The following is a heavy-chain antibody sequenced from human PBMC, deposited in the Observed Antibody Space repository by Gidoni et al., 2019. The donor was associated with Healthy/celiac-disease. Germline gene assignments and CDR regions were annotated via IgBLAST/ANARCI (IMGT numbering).Heavy chain of an antibody. CDR1: GITFSSYS. Sequence: EVQLVESGGGLVQPGGSLRLSCAASGITFSSYSMNWVRQAPGKGLEWVSSISSSSSYIYYADAVKGRFTISRDNAKNSLYLQMNSLRAEDTAVYYCARGTSSYIDYWGQGTLVTVSS. V-gene: IGHV3-21*01. J-gene: IGHJ4*02. CDR2: ISSSSSYI. CDR3: ARGTSSYIDY. D-gene: IGHD6-6*01.